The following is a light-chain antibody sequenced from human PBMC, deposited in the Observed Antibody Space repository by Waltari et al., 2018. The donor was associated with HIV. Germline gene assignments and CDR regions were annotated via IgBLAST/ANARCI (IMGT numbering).Light chain of an antibody. J-gene: IGKJ3*01. Sequence: DIQLTQSPSFLSASVGDRVTITCRASQGISSYLAWYQQKPGKAPKLLIYAASTLQRGVPSRFSGSRSGTEFTLTISSLQPEDFATYYCQQLNSYLGFTFGPGTKV. CDR2: AAS. CDR3: QQLNSYLGFT. V-gene: IGKV1-9*01. CDR1: QGISSY.